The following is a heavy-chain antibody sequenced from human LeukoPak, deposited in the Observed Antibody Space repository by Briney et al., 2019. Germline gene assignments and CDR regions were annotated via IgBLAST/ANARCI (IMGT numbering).Heavy chain of an antibody. D-gene: IGHD3-16*01. CDR3: AKDPNGHYYMDV. J-gene: IGHJ6*03. CDR2: MNPNSGNT. Sequence: ASVKVSCKASGYTFTSYDINWVRQATGQGLEWMGWMNPNSGNTGYAQKFQGRVTMTRNTSISTAYMELSSLRSEDTAVYYCAKDPNGHYYMDVWGKGTTVTVSS. V-gene: IGHV1-8*01. CDR1: GYTFTSYD.